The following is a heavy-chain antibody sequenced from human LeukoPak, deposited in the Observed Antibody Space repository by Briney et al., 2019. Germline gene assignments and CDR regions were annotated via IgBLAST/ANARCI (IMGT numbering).Heavy chain of an antibody. D-gene: IGHD2-21*02. CDR1: GYTFTSYY. CDR3: ARGGHIVVVTASLGY. V-gene: IGHV1-46*01. J-gene: IGHJ4*02. Sequence: ASVKASCKASGYTFTSYYMHWVRQAPGQGLELMGIINPSGGSTSYAQKFQGRVTMTRDTSTSTVYMELSSLRSEDTAVYYCARGGHIVVVTASLGYWGQGTLVTVSS. CDR2: INPSGGST.